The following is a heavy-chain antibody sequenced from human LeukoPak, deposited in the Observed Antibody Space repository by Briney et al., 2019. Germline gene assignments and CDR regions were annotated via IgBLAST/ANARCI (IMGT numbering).Heavy chain of an antibody. Sequence: PGGSLRLSCAASGFTFSNYWVNWVRQAPGKGLEWVANIKEDGSEIYYLDSVKGRFTISRDNAKNSLYLQMGSLRAEDTAIYYCAREWKYHDVWGQGTLVTVSS. V-gene: IGHV3-7*04. CDR3: AREWKYHDV. CDR2: IKEDGSEI. D-gene: IGHD2-2*01. J-gene: IGHJ4*02. CDR1: GFTFSNYW.